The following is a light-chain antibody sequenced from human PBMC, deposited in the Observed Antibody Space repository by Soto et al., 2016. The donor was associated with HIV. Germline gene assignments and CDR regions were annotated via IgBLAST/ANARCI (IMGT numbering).Light chain of an antibody. CDR3: QXYDNLLT. V-gene: IGKV1-33*01. J-gene: IGKJ3*01. Sequence: DIQLTQSPSFLSASMGDRVTITCRASQDINNYLAWYQQKPGKAPKLLISLASTLQSGVPSRFSGSGSGTDFTFTISSLQPEDIATYYCQXYDNLLTFGPGTKVDIK. CDR2: LAS. CDR1: QDINNY.